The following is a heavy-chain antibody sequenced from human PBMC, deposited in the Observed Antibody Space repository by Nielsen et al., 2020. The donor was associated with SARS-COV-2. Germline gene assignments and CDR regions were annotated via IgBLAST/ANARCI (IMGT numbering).Heavy chain of an antibody. J-gene: IGHJ4*02. Sequence: WIRQPPGKGLEWIGYIYYSGYTNYNPSLKSRVTISVDTSKNQFSLNLSSVTAADTAVYYCARAQMVRGVMRRAHYYFDYWGQGTLVTVS. D-gene: IGHD3-10*01. CDR3: ARAQMVRGVMRRAHYYFDY. CDR2: IYYSGYT. V-gene: IGHV4-59*01.